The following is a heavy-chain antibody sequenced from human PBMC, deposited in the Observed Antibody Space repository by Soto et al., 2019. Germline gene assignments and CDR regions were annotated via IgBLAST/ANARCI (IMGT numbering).Heavy chain of an antibody. V-gene: IGHV3-30-3*01. CDR2: ISYDGSNK. Sequence: QVQLVESGGGVVQPGRSLRLSCAASGFTFSSYAMHWVRQAPGKGLEWVAVISYDGSNKYYADAVKGRFTISRDNSNNTLYLQMNSLRAEDTAVYYCARVRSSGSGYDFTFDIWGQGTMVTVSS. D-gene: IGHD5-12*01. CDR3: ARVRSSGSGYDFTFDI. CDR1: GFTFSSYA. J-gene: IGHJ3*02.